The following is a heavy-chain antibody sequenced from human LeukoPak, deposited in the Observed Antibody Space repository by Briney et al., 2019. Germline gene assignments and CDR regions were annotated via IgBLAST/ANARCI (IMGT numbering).Heavy chain of an antibody. CDR3: ATDWHRQLPRRG. V-gene: IGHV3-23*01. J-gene: IGHJ4*02. CDR2: ISGSDAST. Sequence: GGSLRLSCAASGFTFSSYAMSWVRQAPGKGLEWVSTISGSDASTYYADSVSGRFTISRDNSKTTIYLQINGLRAEDTAVYYCATDWHRQLPRRGWGQGTLVTVSS. CDR1: GFTFSSYA. D-gene: IGHD1-26*01.